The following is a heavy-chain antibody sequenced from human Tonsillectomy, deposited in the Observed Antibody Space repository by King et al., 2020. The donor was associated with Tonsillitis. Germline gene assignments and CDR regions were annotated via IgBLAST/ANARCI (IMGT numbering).Heavy chain of an antibody. V-gene: IGHV3-30*18. D-gene: IGHD3-22*01. CDR1: GFTFNNYD. CDR3: AKDLGDCYDSSGYFDY. J-gene: IGHJ4*02. Sequence: VQLVESGGGVAQPGRSLRPSCAASGFTFNNYDMHWVRQAPGKGLEWVAVIAYDESNKYYADSVKGRFTISRDNSKNTLYLQMTSLSAEDTAVYYCAKDLGDCYDSSGYFDYWGQGTLVTVSS. CDR2: IAYDESNK.